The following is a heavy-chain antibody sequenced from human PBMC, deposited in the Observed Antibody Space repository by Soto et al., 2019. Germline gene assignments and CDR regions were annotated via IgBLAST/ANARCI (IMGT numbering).Heavy chain of an antibody. D-gene: IGHD3-22*01. CDR3: ARDLGSGYYPNWFDP. J-gene: IGHJ5*02. Sequence: PVGSLRLSCAASGFTFSSYSMNWVRQAPGKGLEWVSSISSSSSYIYYADSVKGRFTISRDNAKNSLYLQMNSLRAEDTAVYYCARDLGSGYYPNWFDPWGQGTLVTVSS. CDR1: GFTFSSYS. CDR2: ISSSSSYI. V-gene: IGHV3-21*01.